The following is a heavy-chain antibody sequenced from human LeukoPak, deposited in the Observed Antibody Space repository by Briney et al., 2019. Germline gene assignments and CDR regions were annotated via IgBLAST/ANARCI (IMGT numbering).Heavy chain of an antibody. D-gene: IGHD1-26*01. J-gene: IGHJ4*02. CDR3: ARSRRSYYKYYFDY. CDR1: GYSISSSYY. V-gene: IGHV4-38-2*02. Sequence: PSETLSLTCTISGYSISSSYYWGWIRQPPGKGLEWIGSIYYSGSTYYNPSLKSRVTISVDTSKNQFSLKLSSVTAADTAVYYCARSRRSYYKYYFDYWGQGTRVTVSS. CDR2: IYYSGST.